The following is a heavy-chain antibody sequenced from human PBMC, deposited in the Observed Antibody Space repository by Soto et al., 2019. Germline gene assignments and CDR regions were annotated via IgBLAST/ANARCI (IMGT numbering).Heavy chain of an antibody. CDR3: AKDRARYYDSSGYYYGMDV. D-gene: IGHD3-22*01. J-gene: IGHJ6*02. V-gene: IGHV3-23*01. CDR1: GFTFSSYA. CDR2: ISGSGGST. Sequence: GGSLRLSCAASGFTFSSYAMSWVRQAPGKGLEWVSAISGSGGSTYYADSVKGRFTISRDNSKNTLYLQMNSLRAEDTAVYYCAKDRARYYDSSGYYYGMDVWGQGTTVTVSS.